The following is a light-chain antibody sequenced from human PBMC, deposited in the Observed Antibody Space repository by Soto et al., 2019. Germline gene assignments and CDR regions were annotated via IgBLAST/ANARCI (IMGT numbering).Light chain of an antibody. CDR1: QGVRSD. CDR3: QQYSKWPLT. V-gene: IGKV3-15*01. Sequence: EIAITQSPDTLSVSPGDRATLSCRASQGVRSDLAWYQQKAGQSPRLLIYGASTRAAETPARFSGSGSETEFTPTISSLQSEDFAVYYCQQYSKWPLTFGGGTKV. J-gene: IGKJ4*01. CDR2: GAS.